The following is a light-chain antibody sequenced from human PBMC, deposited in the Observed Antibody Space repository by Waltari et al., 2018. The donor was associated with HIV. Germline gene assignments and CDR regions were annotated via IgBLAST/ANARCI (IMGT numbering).Light chain of an antibody. Sequence: QSALTQPASVSGSPGQSVNMSCTGSNSDVGKYAFVSWYQHHPGQAPHLIIYDVNTRPSGVSVRFSCSKSGNTASLTISGLQAEDEAKYYCCSYAGGPFVFGSGT. CDR2: DVN. J-gene: IGLJ1*01. CDR1: NSDVGKYAF. CDR3: CSYAGGPFV. V-gene: IGLV2-23*02.